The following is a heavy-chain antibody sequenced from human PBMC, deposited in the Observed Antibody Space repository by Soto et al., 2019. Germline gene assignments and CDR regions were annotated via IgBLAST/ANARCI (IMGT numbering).Heavy chain of an antibody. CDR3: ARAGYSYGYFNYYYHGMDV. CDR1: GGSISSSSYY. Sequence: SETLSLTCAVSGGSISSSSYYWGWIRQPPGKGLEWIGSIYYSGSTYYNPSLKSRVTISVDTSKNQFSLKLSSVTAADTAVYYCARAGYSYGYFNYYYHGMDVWGQGTTVTVSS. V-gene: IGHV4-39*01. D-gene: IGHD5-18*01. J-gene: IGHJ6*02. CDR2: IYYSGST.